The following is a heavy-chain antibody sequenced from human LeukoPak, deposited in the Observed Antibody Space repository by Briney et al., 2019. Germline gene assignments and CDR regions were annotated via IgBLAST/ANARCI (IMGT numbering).Heavy chain of an antibody. CDR1: GGSISSSSYY. J-gene: IGHJ3*02. CDR3: ARTDLENHFLGVVGAFDI. V-gene: IGHV4-39*07. CDR2: IYYSGST. D-gene: IGHD3-3*01. Sequence: SETLSLTCTVSGGSISSSSYYWGWIRQPPGKGLEWIGSIYYSGSTYYNPSLKSRVTISVDTSKNQFSLKLSSVTAADTAVYYCARTDLENHFLGVVGAFDIWGQGTMVTVSS.